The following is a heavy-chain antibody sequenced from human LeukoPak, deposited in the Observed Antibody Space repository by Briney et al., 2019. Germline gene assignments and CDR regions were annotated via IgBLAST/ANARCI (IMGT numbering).Heavy chain of an antibody. V-gene: IGHV4-59*03. Sequence: SETLSLTCTVSGGSISSYYWSWIRQPPGKGPEWIGCIYYSGTTNYNPSLKSRVTISIDTSKNQFSLKLRFVTAADTAVYYCASGYSNSWPDYYYMDVWGKGTTVTVSS. CDR1: GGSISSYY. J-gene: IGHJ6*03. CDR3: ASGYSNSWPDYYYMDV. D-gene: IGHD6-13*01. CDR2: IYYSGTT.